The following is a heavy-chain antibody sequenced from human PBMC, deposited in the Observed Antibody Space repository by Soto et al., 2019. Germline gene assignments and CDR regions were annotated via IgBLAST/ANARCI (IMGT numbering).Heavy chain of an antibody. J-gene: IGHJ4*02. D-gene: IGHD1-1*01. Sequence: EVQLVESGGGLVQPGGSLSLSCAASGFTFSNYWMHWVRQGPGKGQLWVARVKSDGSSTSYADSVKGRFTISSDNAKNTLYLQMNSLRVEDTAVYYCARDNWNSYWGQGTLVAVSS. CDR3: ARDNWNSY. V-gene: IGHV3-74*01. CDR1: GFTFSNYW. CDR2: VKSDGSST.